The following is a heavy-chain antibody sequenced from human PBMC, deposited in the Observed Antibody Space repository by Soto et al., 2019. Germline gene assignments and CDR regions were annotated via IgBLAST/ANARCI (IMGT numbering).Heavy chain of an antibody. D-gene: IGHD6-13*01. CDR3: ARDQLIAAAVTQDYYYGMDV. J-gene: IGHJ6*02. Sequence: ASVKVSCKASGGTFSSYAISWVRQAPGQGLEWMGGINPSGGSTSYAQKFQGRVTMTRDTSTSTVYMELSSLRSEDTAVWYCARDQLIAAAVTQDYYYGMDVWGQGTTVTVSS. CDR2: INPSGGST. CDR1: GGTFSSYA. V-gene: IGHV1-46*01.